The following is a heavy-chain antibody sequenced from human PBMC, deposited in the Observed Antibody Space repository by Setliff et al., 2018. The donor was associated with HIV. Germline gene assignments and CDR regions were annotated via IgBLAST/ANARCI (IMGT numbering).Heavy chain of an antibody. J-gene: IGHJ3*01. CDR3: ARPLPIGGYCSSTSCQGAFDF. CDR1: GGTFSSYA. Sequence: ASVKVSCKASGGTFSSYAINWVRQATGQGLEWMGWMNPNSGNTGYAERFQGRVTMTRDTSISTVYMELTSLRSEDMAVYYCARPLPIGGYCSSTSCQGAFDFWGQGTMVTVSS. V-gene: IGHV1-8*02. D-gene: IGHD2-2*01. CDR2: MNPNSGNT.